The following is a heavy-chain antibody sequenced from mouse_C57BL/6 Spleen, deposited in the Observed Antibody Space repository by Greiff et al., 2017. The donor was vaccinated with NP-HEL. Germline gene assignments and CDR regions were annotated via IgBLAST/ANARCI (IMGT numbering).Heavy chain of an antibody. CDR3: ARDSITTVVATDY. CDR2: ISDGGSYT. CDR1: GFTFSSYA. Sequence: EVQGVESGGGLVKPGGSLKLSCAASGFTFSSYAMSWVRQTPEKRLEWVATISDGGSYTYYPDNVKGRFTISRDNAKNNLYLQMSHLKSEDTAMYYCARDSITTVVATDYWGQGTTLTVSS. D-gene: IGHD1-1*01. V-gene: IGHV5-4*01. J-gene: IGHJ2*01.